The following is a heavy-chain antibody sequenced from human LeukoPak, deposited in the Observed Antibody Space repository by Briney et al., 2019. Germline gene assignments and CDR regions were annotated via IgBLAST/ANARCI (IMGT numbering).Heavy chain of an antibody. J-gene: IGHJ6*02. CDR2: IINNGDTI. Sequence: GGSLRLSCGAFGITFRSYEMNWVRQAPGKGLGWFSFIINNGDTITYVDSVKGRFTISRDNAKNSLYLQMNSLRAEDTAVYYCARWYCSSTNCHSYYYGMDVWGQGTTVTVSS. CDR3: ARWYCSSTNCHSYYYGMDV. V-gene: IGHV3-48*03. D-gene: IGHD2-2*01. CDR1: GITFRSYE.